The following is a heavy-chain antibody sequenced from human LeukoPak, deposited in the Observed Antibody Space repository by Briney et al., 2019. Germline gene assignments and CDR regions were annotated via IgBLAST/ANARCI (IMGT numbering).Heavy chain of an antibody. Sequence: SETLSLTCAVYGGSFSGYYWSWIRQPPGKGLEWIGEINHSGSTNYNPSLKSRVTISVDTSKNQFSLNLNSVTASDTAVYYCARQKILDDNYDSSGYYVDQWGQGSLVTVSS. V-gene: IGHV4-34*01. D-gene: IGHD3-22*01. CDR1: GGSFSGYY. CDR2: INHSGST. J-gene: IGHJ4*02. CDR3: ARQKILDDNYDSSGYYVDQ.